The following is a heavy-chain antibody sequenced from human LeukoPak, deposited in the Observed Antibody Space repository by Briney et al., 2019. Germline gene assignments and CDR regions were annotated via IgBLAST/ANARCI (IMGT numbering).Heavy chain of an antibody. CDR3: ARRPVDTAMDRGGY. D-gene: IGHD5-18*01. CDR1: GFTFSSYW. V-gene: IGHV3-7*01. CDR2: IKTDGSQI. Sequence: GGSLRLSCVASGFTFSSYWMTWVRQAPGKGLEWVANIKTDGSQIYYVDSVKGRFTISRDNAKNSLYLQMNSLRAEDTAVYYCARRPVDTAMDRGGYWGQGTLVTVSS. J-gene: IGHJ4*02.